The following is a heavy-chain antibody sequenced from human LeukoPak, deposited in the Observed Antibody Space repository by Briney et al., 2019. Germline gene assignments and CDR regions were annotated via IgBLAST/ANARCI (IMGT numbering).Heavy chain of an antibody. Sequence: AGGSLRLSCAASGFTFSGSAMHWVRQASGKGLEWVGRIRGKANSYATAYAASVKGRFTISRDESKNTAYLQMNSLKTEDTAVYYCTRSWAYYYGSGSDYWGQGTLVTVSS. CDR2: IRGKANSYAT. D-gene: IGHD3-10*01. CDR1: GFTFSGSA. CDR3: TRSWAYYYGSGSDY. V-gene: IGHV3-73*01. J-gene: IGHJ4*02.